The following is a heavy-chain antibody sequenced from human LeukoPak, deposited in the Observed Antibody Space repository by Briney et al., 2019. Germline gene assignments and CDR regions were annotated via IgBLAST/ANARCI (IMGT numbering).Heavy chain of an antibody. Sequence: SETLTLTCTVSGGSISSGDYYWSWIRQPPGKGLEWIGYIYYSGSTYYNPSLKSRVTISVDTSKNQFSLKLSSVTAADTAVYYCARHFLEWPPLSDYYYYYMDVWGKGTTVTVSS. J-gene: IGHJ6*03. CDR1: GGSISSGDYY. V-gene: IGHV4-30-4*01. CDR2: IYYSGST. D-gene: IGHD3-3*01. CDR3: ARHFLEWPPLSDYYYYYMDV.